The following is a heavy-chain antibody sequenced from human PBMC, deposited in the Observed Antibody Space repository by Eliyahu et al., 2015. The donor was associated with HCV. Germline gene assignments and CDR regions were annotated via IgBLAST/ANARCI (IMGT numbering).Heavy chain of an antibody. CDR2: IWYDGSNK. V-gene: IGHV3-33*01. Sequence: QVQLVESGGGVVQPGRSLXLSCXASGFTFSSYGMHWVRQAPGKGLEWVAVIWYDGSNKYYADSVKGRFTISRDNSKNTLYLQMNSLRAEDTAVYYCARVLIGDYVFEDYYGMDVWGQGTTVTVSS. D-gene: IGHD4-17*01. CDR1: GFTFSSYG. J-gene: IGHJ6*02. CDR3: ARVLIGDYVFEDYYGMDV.